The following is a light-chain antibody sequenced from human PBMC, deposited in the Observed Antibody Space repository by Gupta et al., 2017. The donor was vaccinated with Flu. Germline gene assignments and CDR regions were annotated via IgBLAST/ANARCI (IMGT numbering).Light chain of an antibody. V-gene: IGLV2-14*03. CDR2: VVS. CDR1: SSAIGGYNS. CDR3: NSYTNTNTLVL. J-gene: IGLJ2*01. Sequence: SALTQPASVSGSPGQSITISCTGTSSAIGGYNSVSLYQQHPGKAPTLLIFVVSNRPSGVSARFSGSKSGNTATLTSAGLQAEDEADYYCNSYTNTNTLVLFGGGTQRTVL.